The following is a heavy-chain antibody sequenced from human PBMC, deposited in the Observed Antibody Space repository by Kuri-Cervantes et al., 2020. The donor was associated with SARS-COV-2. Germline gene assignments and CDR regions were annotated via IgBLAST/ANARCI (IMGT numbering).Heavy chain of an antibody. CDR2: ISHDGKNK. V-gene: IGHV3-30*18. J-gene: IGHJ4*02. CDR3: AKDRVGIQDF. Sequence: GGSLRVSCAASGLNSSSTDMHWVRQAPGKGLEWVAVISHDGKNKKCIASGKGRFTISRDNSQNTLYLHMKSLRSEDTAMYYCAKDRVGIQDFWGQGTLVTVSS. D-gene: IGHD2-15*01. CDR1: GLNSSSTD.